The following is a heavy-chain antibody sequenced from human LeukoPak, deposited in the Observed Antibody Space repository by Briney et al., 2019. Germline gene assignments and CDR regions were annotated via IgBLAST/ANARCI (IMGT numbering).Heavy chain of an antibody. V-gene: IGHV3-23*01. D-gene: IGHD2-15*01. CDR2: ISGSGGST. CDR1: GFTFSSYA. Sequence: GGSLRLSCAASGFTFSSYAMSWVRQAPGKGLEWVSAISGSGGSTYYADSVKGRFTISRDNSKNTLYLQRNSLRAEDTAVYYCAKGSVVVVVAATGYFDYWGQGTLVTVSS. CDR3: AKGSVVVVVAATGYFDY. J-gene: IGHJ4*02.